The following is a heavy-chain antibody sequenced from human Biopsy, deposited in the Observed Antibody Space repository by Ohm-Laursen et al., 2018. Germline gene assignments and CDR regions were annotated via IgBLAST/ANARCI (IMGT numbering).Heavy chain of an antibody. CDR1: GGSFTGHY. D-gene: IGHD4-23*01. V-gene: IGHV4-59*11. CDR2: ISYTGYT. Sequence: SETLSLTCTVSGGSFTGHYWSWIRQPPGKGLEWIGHISYTGYTSYNASLKSRVTISVDTSRNHFSLRLSSLTAADTAVYYCAGGSNDSGGLYFPRWGQGTLLTVSS. CDR3: AGGSNDSGGLYFPR. J-gene: IGHJ4*02.